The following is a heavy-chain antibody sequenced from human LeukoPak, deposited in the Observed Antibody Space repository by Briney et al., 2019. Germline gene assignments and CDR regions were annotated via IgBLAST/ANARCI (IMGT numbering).Heavy chain of an antibody. V-gene: IGHV3-23*01. D-gene: IGHD1-26*01. CDR1: GFTFSNYA. CDR2: VSDSGRST. CDR3: AQNQWEFPA. Sequence: PGGSQRLSCAASGFTFSNYAMSWVRQAPGKRLEWVSGVSDSGRSTYYADSVQGRFIISRYNSKNTLYLQMNSLRVEDTAAYFCAQNQWEFPAWGQGTLVTVSS. J-gene: IGHJ5*02.